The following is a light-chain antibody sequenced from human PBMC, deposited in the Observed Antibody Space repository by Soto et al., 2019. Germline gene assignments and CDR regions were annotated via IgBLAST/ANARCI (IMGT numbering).Light chain of an antibody. CDR3: QQRSNWIT. J-gene: IGKJ5*01. Sequence: VLTQSPGTLSLSPGDKSTLSCRASQRVTTNYLAWYQQKPGQAPRLLIYGASTRATGIPARFSGSGSGSEFTLTISSLEPEDFAVYYCQQRSNWITFGQGTRLEIK. V-gene: IGKV3-11*01. CDR2: GAS. CDR1: QRVTTNY.